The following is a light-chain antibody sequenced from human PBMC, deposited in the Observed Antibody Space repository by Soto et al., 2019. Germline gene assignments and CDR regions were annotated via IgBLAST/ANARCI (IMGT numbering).Light chain of an antibody. Sequence: EIVLTQSPATLSLSPGERATLSCRASQSISSSLAWYQQKPGQAPRLLIYDASTRATDFPARFSGSGSGTNFTLTIGSLEPEDFAVYYCQQRSEWPRTFGQGTKV. CDR3: QQRSEWPRT. CDR2: DAS. CDR1: QSISSS. V-gene: IGKV3-11*01. J-gene: IGKJ1*01.